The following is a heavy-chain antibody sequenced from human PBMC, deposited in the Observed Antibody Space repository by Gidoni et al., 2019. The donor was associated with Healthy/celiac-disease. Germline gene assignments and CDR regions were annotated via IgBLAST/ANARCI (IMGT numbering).Heavy chain of an antibody. CDR1: GFTFSNYA. V-gene: IGHV3-23*01. D-gene: IGHD5-12*01. CDR3: AKQTSGYDGEFDY. J-gene: IGHJ4*02. Sequence: EVQLLESGGGLVQPGGSLRLSCAASGFTFSNYAMNWVRQAPGKGLEWVSGISGSGGSTYYADSVKGRFTISRDNSKNTLYLQMNSLRAEDTAVYYCAKQTSGYDGEFDYWGQGTLVTVSS. CDR2: ISGSGGST.